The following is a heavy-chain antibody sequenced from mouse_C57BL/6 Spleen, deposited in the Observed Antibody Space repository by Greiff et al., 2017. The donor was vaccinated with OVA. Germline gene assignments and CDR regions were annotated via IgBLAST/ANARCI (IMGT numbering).Heavy chain of an antibody. J-gene: IGHJ4*01. CDR2: IRSKSNNYAT. CDR3: VRHPGYHYAMDY. CDR1: GFSFNTYA. V-gene: IGHV10-1*01. Sequence: EVQVVESGGGLVQPKGSLKLSCAASGFSFNTYAMNWVRQAPGKGLEWVARIRSKSNNYATYYADSGKDRFTISRDDSESMLYLQMNNLKTENTAMYYCVRHPGYHYAMDYWGQGTSVTVSS. D-gene: IGHD2-2*01.